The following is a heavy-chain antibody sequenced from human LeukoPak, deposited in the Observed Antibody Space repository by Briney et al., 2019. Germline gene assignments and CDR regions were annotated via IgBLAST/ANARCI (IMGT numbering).Heavy chain of an antibody. Sequence: PSETLSLTCNVYGGSFSNFYWSWIRQPPGNGLEWIGEINQGGSTNYNPSLKSRVTISVDTSKNQFSLKLTSVTAADTAVYYCARARDLSSGADYWGQGTLVTVSS. D-gene: IGHD6-19*01. V-gene: IGHV4-34*01. CDR2: INQGGST. CDR1: GGSFSNFY. CDR3: ARARDLSSGADY. J-gene: IGHJ4*02.